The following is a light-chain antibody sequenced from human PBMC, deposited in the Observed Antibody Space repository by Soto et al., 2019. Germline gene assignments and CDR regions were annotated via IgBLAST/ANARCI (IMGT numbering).Light chain of an antibody. CDR3: QQTFSTPYT. CDR1: HNISSH. J-gene: IGKJ2*01. Sequence: DIQMTQSPSSLSAFIGDRVTITCRTSHNISSHLNWYQQKPGEAPKLLIYAASSLQGGVPSGLSGSGTGTDFTLTITSLQPEDFVTYYCQQTFSTPYTFGQGTTLQIK. V-gene: IGKV1-39*01. CDR2: AAS.